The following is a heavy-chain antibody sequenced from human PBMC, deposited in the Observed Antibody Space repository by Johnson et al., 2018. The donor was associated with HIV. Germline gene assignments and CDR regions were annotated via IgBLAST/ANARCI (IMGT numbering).Heavy chain of an antibody. CDR3: AKGNGWKRGGGAFDI. V-gene: IGHV3-74*02. Sequence: VQLVESGGGLVQPGGSLRLSCAASEFTFSSYWMHWVRQAPGTGLVWVSRINSDGSSTNYADSVKGRFTISRDNAKNTWYLQMNSLRAEDTAGYYCAKGNGWKRGGGAFDIWGQGTMVTVSS. CDR1: EFTFSSYW. J-gene: IGHJ3*02. CDR2: INSDGSST. D-gene: IGHD6-19*01.